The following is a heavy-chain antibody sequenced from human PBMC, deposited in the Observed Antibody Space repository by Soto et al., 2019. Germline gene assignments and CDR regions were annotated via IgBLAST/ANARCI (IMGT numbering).Heavy chain of an antibody. J-gene: IGHJ4*02. CDR2: IVTTVDTS. Sequence: QVQLVQSGAEVRQPASSVKVSCKTSGATFSSYAITWVRQAPGQGREWMGGIVTTVDTSTYAQKFQGRVTITPAKFTNTVSMELSSLRSADTPVYYCVRVVAIPGSPDNWGQGTLVTVSS. D-gene: IGHD2-15*01. V-gene: IGHV1-69*14. CDR3: VRVVAIPGSPDN. CDR1: GATFSSYA.